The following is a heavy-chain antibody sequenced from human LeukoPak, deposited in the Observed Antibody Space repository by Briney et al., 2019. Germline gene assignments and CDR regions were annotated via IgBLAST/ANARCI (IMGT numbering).Heavy chain of an antibody. CDR3: ARDIRSLDAFDI. D-gene: IGHD1-14*01. CDR2: IYYSGSI. Sequence: SETLSLTCTVSGGSMRSYYWSWIRQPPGKGLEWIGYIYYSGSINYSPSFKRRITISVDTSKNQFSLKLSSVTAADTAVYYCARDIRSLDAFDIWGQGTMVTVSS. CDR1: GGSMRSYY. V-gene: IGHV4-59*01. J-gene: IGHJ3*02.